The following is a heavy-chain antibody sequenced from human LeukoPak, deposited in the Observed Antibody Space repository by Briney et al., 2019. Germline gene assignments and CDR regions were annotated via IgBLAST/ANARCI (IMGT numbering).Heavy chain of an antibody. J-gene: IGHJ5*01. V-gene: IGHV3-7*04. CDR3: ARGNTQAKKRQICS. Sequence: GGSLRLSCAASGFTFDTYWMSWVRQAPGKGLEWVANIKQDGSEKDYVDSVKGRFTISRDNAKNSLYLQMNSLRAEDTGVYYCARGNTQAKKRQICSWGQGRLGIGSS. CDR1: GFTFDTYW. CDR2: IKQDGSEK. D-gene: IGHD2-15*01.